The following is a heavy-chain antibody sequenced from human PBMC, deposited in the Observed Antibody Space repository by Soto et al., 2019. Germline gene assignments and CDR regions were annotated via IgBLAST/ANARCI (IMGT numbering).Heavy chain of an antibody. CDR1: GFTFDNYA. D-gene: IGHD3-22*01. CDR2: ISYDGTSK. V-gene: IGHV3-30-3*01. CDR3: ARDLREYYDSTGYFLH. J-gene: IGHJ1*01. Sequence: GGSLRLSCAASGFTFDNYAMHWVRQAPGKGLEWVAIISYDGTSKYYADSVKGRFTVSRDSFKNTLYLRMSSLGVEDSAVYYCARDLREYYDSTGYFLHWGQGTLVTSPQ.